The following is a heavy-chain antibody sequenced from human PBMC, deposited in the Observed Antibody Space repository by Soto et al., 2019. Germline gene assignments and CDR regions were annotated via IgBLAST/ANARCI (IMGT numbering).Heavy chain of an antibody. D-gene: IGHD2-2*01. Sequence: ASVKVSCKASGYTFTSYGISWVRQAPGQGLEWMGWISAYNGNTNYAQKLQGRVTMTTDTSTSTAYMELRSLRSDDTAVYYCARDGVVVPAASHYYYGMDVWGQGTTVTVSS. CDR1: GYTFTSYG. J-gene: IGHJ6*02. CDR3: ARDGVVVPAASHYYYGMDV. V-gene: IGHV1-18*01. CDR2: ISAYNGNT.